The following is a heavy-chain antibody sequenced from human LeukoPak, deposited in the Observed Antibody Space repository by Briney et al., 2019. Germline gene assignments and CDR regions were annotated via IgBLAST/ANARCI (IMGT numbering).Heavy chain of an antibody. V-gene: IGHV3-23*01. CDR2: ISGGGYGT. Sequence: GGSLRLSCAASGFTFTSYAMTWVRQAPGKGWEWASPISGGGYGTNYADSVMGRFTISRDNSKNTVYLQMNSLRVEDTAVYYCAKDVGGRATPFDYWGQGTLITVSS. CDR1: GFTFTSYA. D-gene: IGHD1-26*01. CDR3: AKDVGGRATPFDY. J-gene: IGHJ4*02.